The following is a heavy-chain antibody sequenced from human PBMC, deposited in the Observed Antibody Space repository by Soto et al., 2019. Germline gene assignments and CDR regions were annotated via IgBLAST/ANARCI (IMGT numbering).Heavy chain of an antibody. D-gene: IGHD3-10*01. V-gene: IGHV1-3*01. J-gene: IGHJ3*02. Sequence: QVQLVQSGAEVKKPGASVKVSCKASGYTFTSYAMHWVRQAPGQRLEWMGWINAGNGNTKYSQKFQGRVTITRDTSASTAYMELSSLRSEDTAVYYCARVQLWFGELSLDAFDIWGQGTMVTVSS. CDR1: GYTFTSYA. CDR2: INAGNGNT. CDR3: ARVQLWFGELSLDAFDI.